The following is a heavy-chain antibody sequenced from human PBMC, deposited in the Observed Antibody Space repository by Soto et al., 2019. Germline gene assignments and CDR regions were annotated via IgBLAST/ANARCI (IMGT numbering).Heavy chain of an antibody. D-gene: IGHD1-26*01. CDR3: ARVVTTSGSYLGA. CDR2: IYYSGST. Sequence: PSETLSLTCTVSGGSISSGGYYWSWIRQHPGKGLEWIGYIYYSGSTYYNPSLKSRVTISVDTSKNQFSLKLSSVTAADTAVYYCARVVTTSGSYLGAWGQGTLVTVSS. J-gene: IGHJ4*02. V-gene: IGHV4-31*03. CDR1: GGSISSGGYY.